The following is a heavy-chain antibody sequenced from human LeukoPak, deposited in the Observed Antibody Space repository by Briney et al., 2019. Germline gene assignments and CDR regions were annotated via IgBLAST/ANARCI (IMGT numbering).Heavy chain of an antibody. J-gene: IGHJ4*02. CDR3: ARLEAYYDILTGYYHEYYFDY. D-gene: IGHD3-9*01. CDR1: GYSFTSYW. V-gene: IGHV5-51*01. Sequence: GESLKISCKGSGYSFTSYWIGWVRQMPGKGLEWMGIIYLGDSDTRYSPSFQGQVTISADKSISTAYLQWSSLKASDTAMYYCARLEAYYDILTGYYHEYYFDYWGQGTLVTVSS. CDR2: IYLGDSDT.